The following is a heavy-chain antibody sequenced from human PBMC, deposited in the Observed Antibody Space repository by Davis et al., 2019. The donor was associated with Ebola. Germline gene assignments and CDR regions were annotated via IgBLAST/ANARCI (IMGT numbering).Heavy chain of an antibody. Sequence: GESLKISCAASGFIFSSYGMHWVRQAPGQGLEWMGMINPNDGRTIYAQKFQGRVTMTRDTSTSTVYMELSSLRSEDTAVYYCARTMVRGVIITGPFDPWGQGTLVTVSS. CDR1: GFIFSSYG. CDR3: ARTMVRGVIITGPFDP. V-gene: IGHV1-46*01. CDR2: INPNDGRT. D-gene: IGHD3-10*01. J-gene: IGHJ5*02.